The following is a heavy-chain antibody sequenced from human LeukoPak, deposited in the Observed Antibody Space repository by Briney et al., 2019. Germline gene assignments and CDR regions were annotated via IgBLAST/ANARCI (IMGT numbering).Heavy chain of an antibody. V-gene: IGHV4-59*01. Sequence: SETLSLTCTVSGGSISSYYWSWIRQPPGKRLEWIGYIYYSGSTNYNPSLKSRVTISVDTSKNQFSLKLSSVTAADTAVYYCARVRSGYFNWFDPWGQGTLVTVSS. CDR3: ARVRSGYFNWFDP. D-gene: IGHD3-22*01. J-gene: IGHJ5*02. CDR1: GGSISSYY. CDR2: IYYSGST.